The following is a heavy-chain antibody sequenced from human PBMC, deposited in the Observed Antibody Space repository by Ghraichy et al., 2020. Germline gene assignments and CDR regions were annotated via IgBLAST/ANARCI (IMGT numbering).Heavy chain of an antibody. CDR2: ISFDGNNK. D-gene: IGHD6-13*01. CDR3: ARDRIAAAVHDTHNHFDP. Sequence: GGSLRLSCAASGFSFNSYAMHWVRQAPGKGLEWVTFISFDGNNKNYADSVKGRFTVSRDNSKNTLYLEMNSLTAEDTAVYYCARDRIAAAVHDTHNHFDPWGQGTLVTVSA. J-gene: IGHJ5*02. CDR1: GFSFNSYA. V-gene: IGHV3-30*04.